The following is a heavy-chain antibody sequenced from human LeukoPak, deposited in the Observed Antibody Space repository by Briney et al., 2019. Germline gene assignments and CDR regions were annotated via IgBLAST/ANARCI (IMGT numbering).Heavy chain of an antibody. CDR1: GFTFSSNY. V-gene: IGHV3-53*01. CDR2: IYSGGST. J-gene: IGHJ4*02. D-gene: IGHD3-16*02. CDR3: ARVWGSYRFTFDY. Sequence: GGSLRLSCAASGFTFSSNYMSWVRQAPGKGLGWVSVIYSGGSTYYADSVKGRFTISRDNSKNTLYLQMNSLRAEDTAVYYCARVWGSYRFTFDYWGQGTLVTVSS.